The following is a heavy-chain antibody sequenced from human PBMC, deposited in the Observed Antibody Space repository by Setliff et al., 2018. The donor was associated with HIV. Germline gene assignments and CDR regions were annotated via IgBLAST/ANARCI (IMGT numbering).Heavy chain of an antibody. CDR2: IYHSGST. Sequence: LETLSLTCAVYGGSFSDYYWTWIRQSPGKGLEWIGSIYHSGSTYYNPSLKSRVTISVDTSKNQFSLKLRSVTAADTALYFCARLYSGTWFYLDYWGQGILVTVSS. J-gene: IGHJ4*02. CDR3: ARLYSGTWFYLDY. V-gene: IGHV4-34*01. CDR1: GGSFSDYY. D-gene: IGHD6-13*01.